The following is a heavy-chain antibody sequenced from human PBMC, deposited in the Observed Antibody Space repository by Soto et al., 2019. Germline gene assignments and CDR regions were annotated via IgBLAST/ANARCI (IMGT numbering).Heavy chain of an antibody. V-gene: IGHV4-30-4*01. CDR2: IYYSGTT. CDR1: GGSISSGDYY. D-gene: IGHD3-16*01. CDR3: ARDWGITDYYYGMDV. Sequence: QVQLQESGPGLVKPSQTLSLTCTVSGGSISSGDYYWSWIRQPPGKGLEWIGYIYYSGTTYYNPSLKSRVTRSVDTSKNQFSLRLSSVTAADTAVYYCARDWGITDYYYGMDVWGQGTTVTVSS. J-gene: IGHJ6*02.